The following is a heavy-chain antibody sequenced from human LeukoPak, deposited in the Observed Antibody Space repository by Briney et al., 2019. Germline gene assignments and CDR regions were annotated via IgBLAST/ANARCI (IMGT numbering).Heavy chain of an antibody. V-gene: IGHV3-7*01. Sequence: GGSLRLSCAASGFTFSSYGMSWVRQAPGKGLEWVANIKQDGSEKHYVDSVKGRFTISRDNAKNSLYLQMSSLRAEDTAVYYCARHVVAVGFDYWGQGTLVTVSS. D-gene: IGHD3-22*01. CDR3: ARHVVAVGFDY. CDR2: IKQDGSEK. J-gene: IGHJ4*02. CDR1: GFTFSSYG.